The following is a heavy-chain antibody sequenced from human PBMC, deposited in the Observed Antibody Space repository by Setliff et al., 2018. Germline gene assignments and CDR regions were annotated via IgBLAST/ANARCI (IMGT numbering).Heavy chain of an antibody. D-gene: IGHD1-26*01. V-gene: IGHV4-61*02. J-gene: IGHJ4*02. CDR1: GGSISSGSYY. Sequence: SETLSLTCAVSGGSISSGSYYWSWIRQPAGKGLEWVGRLHTSGSTNYNPSLKSRVTISVDTSKNRFSLNLSSVTAADTAVYFCARDNTIVGATDYWGQGILVTVSP. CDR3: ARDNTIVGATDY. CDR2: LHTSGST.